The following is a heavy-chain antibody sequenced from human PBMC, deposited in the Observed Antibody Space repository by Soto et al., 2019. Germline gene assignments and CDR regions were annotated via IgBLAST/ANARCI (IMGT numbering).Heavy chain of an antibody. Sequence: QVQLVQSRPEVKKPGASVRVSCESSGFTLSKYGISWVRQAPGQGLEWMGWISAYNGDTIPAQHFQTRVIMTTDTSTNAAYLDLRSLTSDDTAVYYCVRDSPRWLGEVSPPNMDVWGQGTTVTVSS. V-gene: IGHV1-18*01. J-gene: IGHJ6*02. CDR2: ISAYNGDT. D-gene: IGHD3-10*01. CDR1: GFTLSKYG. CDR3: VRDSPRWLGEVSPPNMDV.